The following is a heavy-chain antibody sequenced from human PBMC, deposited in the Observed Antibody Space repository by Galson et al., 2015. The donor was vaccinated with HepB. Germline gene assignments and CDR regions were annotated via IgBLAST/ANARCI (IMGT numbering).Heavy chain of an antibody. V-gene: IGHV3-33*01. CDR1: GFTFSSYG. D-gene: IGHD2-15*01. J-gene: IGHJ4*02. CDR3: ARPYCSGGSCYYYFDY. Sequence: PLRLSCAASGFTFSSYGVHWVRQAPGKGLEWVAVIWYDGSNKYYADSVKGRFTISRDNSKNTLYLQMNSLRAEDTAVYYCARPYCSGGSCYYYFDYWGQGTLVTVSS. CDR2: IWYDGSNK.